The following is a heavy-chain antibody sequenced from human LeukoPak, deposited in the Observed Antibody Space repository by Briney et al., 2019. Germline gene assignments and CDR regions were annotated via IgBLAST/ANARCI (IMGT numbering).Heavy chain of an antibody. Sequence: SETLSLTCTVSGGSISSYYWSWIRQPPGKGLEWIGYTYYNGNTNYNPSLKSRATISVDTSKNQFSLRLSSVTAADTAVYYCARGHTGLGDWGQGALVTVSS. D-gene: IGHD3-16*01. CDR3: ARGHTGLGD. CDR2: TYYNGNT. J-gene: IGHJ4*02. V-gene: IGHV4-59*01. CDR1: GGSISSYY.